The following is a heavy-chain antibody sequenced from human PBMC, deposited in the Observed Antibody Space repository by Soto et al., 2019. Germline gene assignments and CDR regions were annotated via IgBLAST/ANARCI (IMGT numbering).Heavy chain of an antibody. CDR1: GYTFTSYG. D-gene: IGHD6-19*01. CDR2: ISAYNDNT. J-gene: IGHJ6*02. V-gene: IGHV1-18*01. CDR3: ARDRVAVPKASYYGMDV. Sequence: GASVKVSCKASGYTFTSYGISWVRQAPGQGLEWMGWISAYNDNTNYAQKLQGRVTMTTDTSTSTAYMELRSLRSDDTAVYYCARDRVAVPKASYYGMDVWGQGTTVTVSS.